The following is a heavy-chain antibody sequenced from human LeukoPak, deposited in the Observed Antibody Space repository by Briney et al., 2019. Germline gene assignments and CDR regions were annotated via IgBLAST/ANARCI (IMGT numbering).Heavy chain of an antibody. J-gene: IGHJ4*02. Sequence: SETLSLTCAVYGGSFSGYYWSWIRQPPGKGLEWIGEINHSGSTNYNPSLKSRVTISVDTSKNQFSLKLSSVTAADTAVYYCARGRGYYDSSGYYYWGQGTLVAVSS. CDR2: INHSGST. V-gene: IGHV4-34*01. D-gene: IGHD3-22*01. CDR1: GGSFSGYY. CDR3: ARGRGYYDSSGYYY.